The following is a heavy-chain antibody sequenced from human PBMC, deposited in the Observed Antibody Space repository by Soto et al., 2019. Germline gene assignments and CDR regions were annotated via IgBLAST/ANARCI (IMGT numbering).Heavy chain of an antibody. CDR3: AREQQQPSLNWFDP. Sequence: SETLSLTCTVSGGSISSGGYYWSWIRQHPGKGLEWIGYIYYSGSTYYNPSLKSRVTISVDTSKNQFSLKLSSVTAADTAVYYCAREQQQPSLNWFDPWGQGTLVTVSS. CDR1: GGSISSGGYY. CDR2: IYYSGST. J-gene: IGHJ5*02. D-gene: IGHD6-13*01. V-gene: IGHV4-31*03.